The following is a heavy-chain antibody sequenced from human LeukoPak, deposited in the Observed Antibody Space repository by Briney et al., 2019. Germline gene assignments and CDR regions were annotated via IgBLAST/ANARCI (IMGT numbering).Heavy chain of an antibody. CDR2: IYTSGAT. Sequence: SETLSLTCTVSGSISSYYWSWIRQPPGKGLEWIGYIYTSGATNYNPSLKSRVTISIDTSQKQFSLDLSSVPAAESAVYYCARQKCNRGSCLTKNAFDVWGQGTMVTVSS. CDR1: GSISSYY. D-gene: IGHD2/OR15-2a*01. CDR3: ARQKCNRGSCLTKNAFDV. V-gene: IGHV4-4*09. J-gene: IGHJ3*01.